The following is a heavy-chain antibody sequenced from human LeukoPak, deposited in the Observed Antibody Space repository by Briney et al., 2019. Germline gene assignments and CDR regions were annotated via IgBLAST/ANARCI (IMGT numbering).Heavy chain of an antibody. Sequence: GASVKVSCKASGYTFTGYYMHWVRQAPGQGLEWMGWINPNSGGTNYAQKFQGRVTMTRDTSISTAYMELSRLRSDDTDVYYCARAEDIVLMVYAPFFDYWGQGTLVTVSS. CDR1: GYTFTGYY. V-gene: IGHV1-2*02. CDR3: ARAEDIVLMVYAPFFDY. J-gene: IGHJ4*02. CDR2: INPNSGGT. D-gene: IGHD2-8*01.